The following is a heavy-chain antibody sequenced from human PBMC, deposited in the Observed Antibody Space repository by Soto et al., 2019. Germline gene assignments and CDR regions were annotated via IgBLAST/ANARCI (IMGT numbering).Heavy chain of an antibody. J-gene: IGHJ4*02. V-gene: IGHV3-66*01. D-gene: IGHD1-26*01. CDR1: GFTVSSNY. CDR3: ARGSGSPLPFDY. CDR2: LYMSGIT. Sequence: EVQLVESGGGLVQPGGSLRLSCAASGFTVSSNYMTWVRQAPGKGLEWVSVLYMSGITYYADSVKGRFTISRDNSKNTLYLQMNSLRAEDTAVYYCARGSGSPLPFDYWGQGTLVTVSS.